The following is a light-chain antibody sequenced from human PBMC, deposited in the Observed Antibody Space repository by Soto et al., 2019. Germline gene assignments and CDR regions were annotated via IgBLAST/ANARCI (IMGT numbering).Light chain of an antibody. Sequence: DIQMTQSPSTLSASVGDRVTITCRASQSISSWLAWYQQKPGKAPKLLTYKASSLESGVPSRFSGSGSGTELHLIISSLQPYDFATYYGQQYNSYSPWTFGQGTKVEVK. CDR3: QQYNSYSPWT. V-gene: IGKV1-5*03. CDR2: KAS. J-gene: IGKJ1*01. CDR1: QSISSW.